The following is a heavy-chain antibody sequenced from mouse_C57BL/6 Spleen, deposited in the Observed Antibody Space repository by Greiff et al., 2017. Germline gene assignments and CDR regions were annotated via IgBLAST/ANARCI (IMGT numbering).Heavy chain of an antibody. CDR2: INPSSGYT. D-gene: IGHD2-3*01. J-gene: IGHJ4*01. Sequence: QVQLQQSGAELAKPGASVKLSCKASGYTFTSYWMHWVKQRPGQGLEWIGYINPSSGYTKYNQKFKEQATLTADKSSRTAYMQLSSLTYEDSAVYYCARDGYYPAMDYGGQGTSVPVSS. CDR3: ARDGYYPAMDY. CDR1: GYTFTSYW. V-gene: IGHV1-7*01.